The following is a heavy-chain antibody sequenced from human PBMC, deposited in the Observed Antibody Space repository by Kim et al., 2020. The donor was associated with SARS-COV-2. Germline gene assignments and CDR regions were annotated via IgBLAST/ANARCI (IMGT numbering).Heavy chain of an antibody. D-gene: IGHD7-27*01. J-gene: IGHJ5*02. CDR1: GFTFSSYA. V-gene: IGHV3-30*04. CDR2: ISYDGSNK. Sequence: GGSLRLSCAASGFTFSSYAMHWVRQAPGKGLEWVAVISYDGSNKYYADSVKGRFTISRDNSKNTLYLQMNSLRAEDTAVYYCAMGTRLTWGQGTLVTVSS. CDR3: AMGTRLT.